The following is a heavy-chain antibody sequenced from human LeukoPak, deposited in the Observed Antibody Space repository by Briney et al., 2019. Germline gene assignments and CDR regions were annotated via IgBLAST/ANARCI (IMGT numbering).Heavy chain of an antibody. D-gene: IGHD3-9*01. Sequence: ASVKVSCKVSGYTLTELSMHWVRQAPGKGLEWMGGFDPEDGETIYAQKFQGRVTMTEDTSTDTAYMELSSLRSEDTAVYYYATYYDILTGYFDYWGQGTLVTVSS. CDR3: ATYYDILTGYFDY. CDR1: GYTLTELS. CDR2: FDPEDGET. V-gene: IGHV1-24*01. J-gene: IGHJ4*02.